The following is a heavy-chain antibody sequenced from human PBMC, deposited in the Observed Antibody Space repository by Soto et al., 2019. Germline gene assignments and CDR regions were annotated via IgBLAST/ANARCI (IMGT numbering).Heavy chain of an antibody. D-gene: IGHD3-3*01. J-gene: IGHJ5*02. V-gene: IGHV3-23*01. CDR1: GFTFSSYA. CDR2: ISGSGGST. CDR3: AKRRGYDFWSGYSRAGFDP. Sequence: GGSLRLSCAASGFTFSSYAMSWVRQAPGKGLERVSAISGSGGSTYYADSVKGRFTISRDNSKNTLYLQMNSLRAEDTAVYYCAKRRGYDFWSGYSRAGFDPWGQGTLVTVSS.